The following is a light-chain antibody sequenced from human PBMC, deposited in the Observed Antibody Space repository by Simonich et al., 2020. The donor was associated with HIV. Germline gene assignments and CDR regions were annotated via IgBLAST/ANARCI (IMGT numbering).Light chain of an antibody. CDR2: GAS. CDR3: QQYNNWPPWT. CDR1: QSLNSN. Sequence: EIVMTQSPATLSVSPGERATLSFRASQSLNSNLAWYHQTPGQNPRLLIYGASTRATGIPARFSGSGSGTEFTLTISSLQSEDFAVYYCQQYNNWPPWTFGQGTKVEIK. J-gene: IGKJ1*01. V-gene: IGKV3-15*01.